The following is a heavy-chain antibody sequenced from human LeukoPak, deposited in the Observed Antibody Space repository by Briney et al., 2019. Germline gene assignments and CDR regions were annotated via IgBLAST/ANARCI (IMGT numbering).Heavy chain of an antibody. CDR3: ARGLRELWSGYYLRSYWYFDL. Sequence: TSETLSLTCTVSGGSISSSTYYWGWIRQPPGKGLEWIGSIYYSGSTYYNPSLKSRVTISVDTSKNQFSLKLSSVTAADTAVYYCARGLRELWSGYYLRSYWYFDLWGRGTLVTVSS. CDR1: GGSISSSTYY. V-gene: IGHV4-39*01. CDR2: IYYSGST. D-gene: IGHD3-3*01. J-gene: IGHJ2*01.